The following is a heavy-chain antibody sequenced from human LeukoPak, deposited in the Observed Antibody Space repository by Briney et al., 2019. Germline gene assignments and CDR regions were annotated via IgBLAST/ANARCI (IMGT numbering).Heavy chain of an antibody. J-gene: IGHJ4*02. CDR1: GYSISRGYY. D-gene: IGHD3-10*01. Sequence: PSETLSLTCTVSGYSISRGYYRGWIRRPPGKGLEWIGSMYHSGSTYYNPSLKSRVTVSVDTSKNQFSLKLSSVTAADTAVYYCARAHRWVGSSYSGGQGTRVTVSS. CDR3: ARAHRWVGSSYS. CDR2: MYHSGST. V-gene: IGHV4-38-2*02.